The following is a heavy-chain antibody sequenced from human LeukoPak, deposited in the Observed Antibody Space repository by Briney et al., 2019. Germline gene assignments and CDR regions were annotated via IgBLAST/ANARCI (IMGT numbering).Heavy chain of an antibody. CDR1: GGTFSSYA. CDR3: ARSQRILTGYYFYMDV. Sequence: SVKVSCKASGGTFSSYAISWVRQAPGQGLEWMGGIIPIFGTANYAQKFQGRVTITADESTSTAYMELSSLRSEDTAVYYCARSQRILTGYYFYMDVWGKGTTVTISS. D-gene: IGHD3-9*01. J-gene: IGHJ6*03. CDR2: IIPIFGTA. V-gene: IGHV1-69*13.